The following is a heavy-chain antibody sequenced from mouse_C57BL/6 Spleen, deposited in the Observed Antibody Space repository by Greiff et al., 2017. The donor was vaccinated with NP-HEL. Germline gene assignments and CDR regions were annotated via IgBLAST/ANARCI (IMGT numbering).Heavy chain of an antibody. J-gene: IGHJ2*01. Sequence: QVQLKQPGAELVKPGASVKLSCKASGYTFTSYWMHWVKQRPGQGLEWIGMIHPNSGSTNYNEKFKSKATLTVDKSSSTAYMQLSSLTSEDSAVYYRARGTGTFDYWGQGTTLTVSS. CDR1: GYTFTSYW. CDR3: ARGTGTFDY. CDR2: IHPNSGST. D-gene: IGHD4-1*01. V-gene: IGHV1-64*01.